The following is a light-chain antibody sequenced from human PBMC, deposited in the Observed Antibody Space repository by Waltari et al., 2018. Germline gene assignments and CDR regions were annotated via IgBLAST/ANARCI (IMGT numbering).Light chain of an antibody. J-gene: IGKJ5*01. V-gene: IGKV3-11*01. CDR3: QQRSNWPPIT. CDR1: QSVGSS. CDR2: DAS. Sequence: EIVLTQSPVTLSLAPGERATLSCWASQSVGSSLAWYQQKPGQAPRLLMYDASNRATGVPARFNGSGSGTDITLTIISLQSEDSAVYYCQQRSNWPPITFGQGTRLEIK.